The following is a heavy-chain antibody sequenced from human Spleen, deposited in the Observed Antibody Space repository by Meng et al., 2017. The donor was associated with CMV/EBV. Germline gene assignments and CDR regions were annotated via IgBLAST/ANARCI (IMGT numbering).Heavy chain of an antibody. CDR2: INHVGST. V-gene: IGHV4-34*01. D-gene: IGHD3-3*01. Sequence: SETLSLTCAVYGGSFSAYYWSWIRQPPGKGLEWIGEINHVGSTNYDPTLKSRVTISVDASKSQFSLKMTSVTAADTAVYYCARGRVQLRFLEWLPHYGMDVWGQGTTVTVSS. CDR3: ARGRVQLRFLEWLPHYGMDV. J-gene: IGHJ6*02. CDR1: GGSFSAYY.